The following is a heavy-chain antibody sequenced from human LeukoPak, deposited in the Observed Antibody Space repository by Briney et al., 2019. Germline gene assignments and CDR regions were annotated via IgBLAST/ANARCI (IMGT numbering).Heavy chain of an antibody. Sequence: GASVKVSCKASGYTFTGYYMHWVRQAPGQGLEWMGWINPNSGGTNYAQKFQGRVTMTRDTSISTAYMELSRLRSDDTAVYYCATASHTGITMIVVVTPRGNDAFDIWGQGTMVTVSS. CDR1: GYTFTGYY. CDR3: ATASHTGITMIVVVTPRGNDAFDI. D-gene: IGHD3-22*01. CDR2: INPNSGGT. J-gene: IGHJ3*02. V-gene: IGHV1-2*02.